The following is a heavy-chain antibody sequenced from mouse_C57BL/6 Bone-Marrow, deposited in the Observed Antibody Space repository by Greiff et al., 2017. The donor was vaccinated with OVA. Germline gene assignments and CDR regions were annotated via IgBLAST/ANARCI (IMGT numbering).Heavy chain of an antibody. CDR1: GFSLTSYG. CDR3: AKNYYGSSFRYFDV. J-gene: IGHJ1*03. V-gene: IGHV2-5*01. D-gene: IGHD1-1*01. CDR2: IWRGGST. Sequence: VQVVESGPGLVQPSQSLSITCTVSGFSLTSYGVHWVRQSPGKGLEWLGVIWRGGSTDYNAAFMSRLSITKDNSKSQVFFKMNSLQADDTAIYYCAKNYYGSSFRYFDVWGTGTTVTVSS.